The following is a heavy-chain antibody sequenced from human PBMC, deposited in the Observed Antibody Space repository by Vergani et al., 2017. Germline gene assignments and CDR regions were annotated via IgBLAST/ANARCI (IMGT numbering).Heavy chain of an antibody. CDR3: ARPYYDFWSGYYDAFNI. J-gene: IGHJ3*02. Sequence: EVQLVESGGGLVQPGGSLRLSCAASGFTFSSYEMNWVRQAPGKGLEWVSYISSSGSTIYYADSVKGRFTISRDNAKNSLYLQMNSLRAEDTAVYYCARPYYDFWSGYYDAFNIWGQGTMVTVSS. CDR1: GFTFSSYE. D-gene: IGHD3-3*01. V-gene: IGHV3-48*03. CDR2: ISSSGSTI.